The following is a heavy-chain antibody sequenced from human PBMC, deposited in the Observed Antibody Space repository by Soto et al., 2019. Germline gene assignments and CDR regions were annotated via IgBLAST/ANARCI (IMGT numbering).Heavy chain of an antibody. Sequence: GGSLRLSCAASGFTFSSHSMNWVRQAPGKGLEWVSSISSSSSYIYYADSVKGRFTISRDNAKNSLYLQMNSLRAEDTAVYYCARSRVRGVIHYWGQGTLVTVSS. J-gene: IGHJ4*02. CDR3: ARSRVRGVIHY. CDR1: GFTFSSHS. D-gene: IGHD3-10*01. V-gene: IGHV3-21*01. CDR2: ISSSSSYI.